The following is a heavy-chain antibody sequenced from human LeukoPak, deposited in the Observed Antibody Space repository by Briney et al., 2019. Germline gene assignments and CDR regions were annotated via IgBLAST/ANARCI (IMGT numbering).Heavy chain of an antibody. D-gene: IGHD3-22*01. Sequence: GASLRLSWVASGFTFSNFWMSWVRQAPGNRLEWVANIKQDATEKYTVDSVKGRFTVSRDNAKTSLYLQMNSLRAEDTALYYCAKRHDISGPTGYFDYWGQGTLVTVSS. CDR1: GFTFSNFW. J-gene: IGHJ4*02. CDR2: IKQDATEK. V-gene: IGHV3-7*03. CDR3: AKRHDISGPTGYFDY.